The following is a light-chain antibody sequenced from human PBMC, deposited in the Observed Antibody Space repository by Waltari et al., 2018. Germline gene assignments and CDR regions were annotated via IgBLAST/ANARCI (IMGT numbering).Light chain of an antibody. J-gene: IGLJ2*01. V-gene: IGLV2-14*01. CDR3: LSYTTTSTLL. Sequence: QSALTQPASVSGSPGQSVTVSCAGTSSDIGAYNYVSWYQQHPGEAPSLIIYEVTNRPSGVSDGFSGSKSGDTASLTISGLQADDEAHYYCLSYTTTSTLLFGGGTK. CDR2: EVT. CDR1: SSDIGAYNY.